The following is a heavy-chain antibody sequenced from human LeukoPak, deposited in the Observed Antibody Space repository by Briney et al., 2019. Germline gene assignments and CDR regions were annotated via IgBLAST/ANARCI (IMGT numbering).Heavy chain of an antibody. CDR1: GFTFSDYA. CDR3: AKDRYYYGLGYYFDY. CDR2: IIASGRDT. Sequence: TGGSLRLSCAASGFTFSDYAMNWVRQAPGKGPEWVSGIIASGRDTYYADSVKGRFTISRDTSKNTLYLQMNSLRAEDTAVYYCAKDRYYYGLGYYFDYWGQGALVTVSS. D-gene: IGHD3-10*01. V-gene: IGHV3-23*01. J-gene: IGHJ4*02.